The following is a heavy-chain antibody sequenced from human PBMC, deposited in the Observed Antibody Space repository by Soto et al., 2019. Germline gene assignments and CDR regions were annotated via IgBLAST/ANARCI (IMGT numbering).Heavy chain of an antibody. D-gene: IGHD2-15*01. CDR3: TSPIPCSGGRCYHP. CDR1: GFTFSSYA. Sequence: QVQLVESGGGVVQPGRSLRLSCAASGFTFSSYAMHWVRQAPGKGLEWVAVISYDGSNKYYADSVKGRFTISRDNSKNTLYLQMNSRRAEDTAVYYCTSPIPCSGGRCYHPGGQGTLVTVSS. V-gene: IGHV3-30-3*01. CDR2: ISYDGSNK. J-gene: IGHJ4*02.